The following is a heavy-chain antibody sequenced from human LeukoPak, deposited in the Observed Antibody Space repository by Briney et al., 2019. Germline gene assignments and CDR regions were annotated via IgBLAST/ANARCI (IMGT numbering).Heavy chain of an antibody. V-gene: IGHV3-73*01. J-gene: IGHJ4*02. CDR1: GFTFSGSA. CDR3: TRNRNPDDY. CDR2: IRSKANSYAT. Sequence: GGSLKLPCAASGFTFSGSAMHWVRQASGKGLEWVGRIRSKANSYATAYAASVKGRFTISRDDSKNTAYLQMNSLKTEDTAVYYCTRNRNPDDYWGQGTLVTVPS. D-gene: IGHD1-14*01.